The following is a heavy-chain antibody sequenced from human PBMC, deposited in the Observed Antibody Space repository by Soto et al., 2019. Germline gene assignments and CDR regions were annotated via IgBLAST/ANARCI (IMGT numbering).Heavy chain of an antibody. CDR3: ARGSGVVTAVLAY. V-gene: IGHV1-46*01. J-gene: IGHJ4*02. Sequence: QVQLVQSGAEVKKPGASVKVSCKASGYTLSSYYMHWVRQAPGQGLEWMAMINPRDGSTTYAHKFQDRITVTRDTSRSIVDMEVSSLTFDDTAVYYCARGSGVVTAVLAYWGQGTLITVSS. D-gene: IGHD2-21*02. CDR2: INPRDGST. CDR1: GYTLSSYY.